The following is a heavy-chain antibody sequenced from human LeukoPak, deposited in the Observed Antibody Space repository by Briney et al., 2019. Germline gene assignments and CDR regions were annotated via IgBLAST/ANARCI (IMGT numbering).Heavy chain of an antibody. V-gene: IGHV1-69*05. CDR1: GGTFSSYA. J-gene: IGHJ4*02. Sequence: SVKVSCKASGGTFSSYAISWVRQAPGQRLEWMGRIIPIFGTANYAQKFQGRVTITTDESTSTAYMELSSLRSEDTAVYYCARWELAAGTSDYWGQGTLVTVSS. CDR2: IIPIFGTA. CDR3: ARWELAAGTSDY. D-gene: IGHD6-13*01.